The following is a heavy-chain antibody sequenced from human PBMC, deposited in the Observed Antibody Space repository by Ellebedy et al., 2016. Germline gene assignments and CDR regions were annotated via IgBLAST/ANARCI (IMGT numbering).Heavy chain of an antibody. J-gene: IGHJ6*02. CDR2: VYYSGNT. CDR1: GGSINSGGYY. V-gene: IGHV4-31*03. Sequence: SETLSLTXTVSGGSINSGGYYWTWIRQHPGKGLEWIGYVYYSGNTNYNPSLKSRVTISVDTSKNQFSLKLSSVTAADTAVYYCARDKVDTALTSFYYGLDVWGQGTTVTVSS. CDR3: ARDKVDTALTSFYYGLDV. D-gene: IGHD5-18*01.